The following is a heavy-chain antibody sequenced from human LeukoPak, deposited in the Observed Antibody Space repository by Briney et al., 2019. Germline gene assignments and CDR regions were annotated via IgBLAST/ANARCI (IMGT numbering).Heavy chain of an antibody. D-gene: IGHD3-10*01. CDR1: GFTFSSYW. CDR2: IRYDGSNK. CDR3: AKDLLSWLLWFGELLWPSSGLDY. V-gene: IGHV3-30*02. Sequence: GGSLRLSCATSGFTFSSYWMSWVRQAPGKGLEWVAFIRYDGSNKYYADSVKGRFTISRDNSKNTLYLQMNSLRAEDTAVYYCAKDLLSWLLWFGELLWPSSGLDYWGQGTLVTVSS. J-gene: IGHJ4*02.